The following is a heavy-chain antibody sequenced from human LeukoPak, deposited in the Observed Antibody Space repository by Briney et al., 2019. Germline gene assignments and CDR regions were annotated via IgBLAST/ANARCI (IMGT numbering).Heavy chain of an antibody. J-gene: IGHJ4*02. Sequence: GGSLRLSCVASGFYFGGHAMHWLRQAPGKGLEWVAYITYGSDTIFYADSVKGRFTVSRDNARNSLFLQMNSLRAEDTAVYFCANHLACYNNHCPPFDDWGQGTLVTVSS. CDR1: GFYFGGHA. CDR3: ANHLACYNNHCPPFDD. V-gene: IGHV3-48*04. D-gene: IGHD3-10*01. CDR2: ITYGSDTI.